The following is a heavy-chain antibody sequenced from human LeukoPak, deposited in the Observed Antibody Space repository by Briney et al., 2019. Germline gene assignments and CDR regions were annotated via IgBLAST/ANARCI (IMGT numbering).Heavy chain of an antibody. CDR3: AKESQRNTGYSRDGCDA. J-gene: IGHJ3*01. Sequence: GGSLRLSCAASGFTFNTSSMNWVRQAAGKGLEWVSVISATGDTTHHADSVKGRFTISRDNSKNTLYLQMNSLRDEDTDLYYCAKESQRNTGYSRDGCDAWGQGTVVTVSS. D-gene: IGHD2-21*01. V-gene: IGHV3-23*01. CDR1: GFTFNTSS. CDR2: ISATGDTT.